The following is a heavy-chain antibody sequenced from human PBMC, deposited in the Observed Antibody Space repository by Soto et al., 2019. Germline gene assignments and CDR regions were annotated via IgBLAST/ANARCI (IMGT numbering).Heavy chain of an antibody. V-gene: IGHV3-23*01. D-gene: IGHD5-18*01. CDR2: ISGSGGST. J-gene: IGHJ4*02. CDR3: AKVGRTAMVCCC. Sequence: EVQLLESGGGLVQTGGSLRLSCAASGFTFISYAMSWVRQAPGKGLEWVSAISGSGGSTYYADSVKGRFTISRDNSKNTLYLQLNSLRAEDTAVYYCAKVGRTAMVCCCWGQVTLVTVYS. CDR1: GFTFISYA.